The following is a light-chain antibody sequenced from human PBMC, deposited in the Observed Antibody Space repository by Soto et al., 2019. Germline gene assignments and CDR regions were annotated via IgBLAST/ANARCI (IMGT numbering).Light chain of an antibody. CDR1: LSVSTF. V-gene: IGKV3-11*01. CDR3: QQRSNWPRGT. J-gene: IGKJ2*02. CDR2: DAS. Sequence: EIVLTQSPATLSLSPGERATLSCRASLSVSTFLAWYQQKPGQAPRLLISDASNRATGIPARFSGSGSGTDFTLTISSLEPEDFAVYYCQQRSNWPRGTFGQGTKLELK.